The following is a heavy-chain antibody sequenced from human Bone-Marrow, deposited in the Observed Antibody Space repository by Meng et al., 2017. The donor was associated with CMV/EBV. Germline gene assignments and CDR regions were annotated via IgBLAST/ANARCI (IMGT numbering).Heavy chain of an antibody. V-gene: IGHV4-59*01. CDR3: ARDSGGQQLVLYDY. CDR1: GGSISNYY. Sequence: SETLSLTCSVSGGSISNYYWSWIRQPPGKGLEWVGYIFFSGSTNYNPSLKSRVTISVDTSKNQFSLKLTSVTAADTAVYYCARDSGGQQLVLYDYWGQGNLVNVSS. D-gene: IGHD6-13*01. CDR2: IFFSGST. J-gene: IGHJ4*02.